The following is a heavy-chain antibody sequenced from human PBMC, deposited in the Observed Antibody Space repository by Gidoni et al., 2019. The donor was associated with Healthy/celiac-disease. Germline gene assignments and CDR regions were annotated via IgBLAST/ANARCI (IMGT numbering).Heavy chain of an antibody. V-gene: IGHV3-30*18. CDR1: GFTFSSYG. J-gene: IGHJ4*02. CDR2: ISYDGSNQ. D-gene: IGHD6-13*01. CDR3: AKDLKVGYSPYDY. Sequence: QVQLVESGGGVVQPGRSLRLSCAASGFTFSSYGMHWVRQAPGKGLEWVAVISYDGSNQYYADSVKGRFTISRDNSKNTLYLQMNSLRAEDTAVYYCAKDLKVGYSPYDYWGQGTLVTVSS.